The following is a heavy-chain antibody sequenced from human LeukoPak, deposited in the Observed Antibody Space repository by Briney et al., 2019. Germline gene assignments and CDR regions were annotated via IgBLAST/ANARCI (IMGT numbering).Heavy chain of an antibody. CDR1: GASINSGDFR. CDR3: ARSKSYYDDSPYFDY. Sequence: PSETLSLTCSASGASINSGDFRWSWIRQHPGKGLEWTGFIRYSGSTDYNPSLKSRVTISVDASKNQFSLQLSSVTAADTAVYYCARSKSYYDDSPYFDYWGQGTLVTVSS. J-gene: IGHJ4*02. D-gene: IGHD3-22*01. V-gene: IGHV4-31*03. CDR2: IRYSGST.